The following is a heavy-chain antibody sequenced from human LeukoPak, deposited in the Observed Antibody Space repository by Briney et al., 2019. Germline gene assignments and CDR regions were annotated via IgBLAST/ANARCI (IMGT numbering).Heavy chain of an antibody. CDR2: ISYDGSNK. V-gene: IGHV3-30*18. J-gene: IGHJ5*02. D-gene: IGHD6-19*01. CDR3: AKARESSGWYGWFDP. Sequence: GGSLRLSCAASGFTFSSYGMHWVRQAPGKGLEWVAIISYDGSNKYYADSVQGRFTISRDNSKNTLYLQMNSLRAEDTAVYYCAKARESSGWYGWFDPWGQGTLVTVSS. CDR1: GFTFSSYG.